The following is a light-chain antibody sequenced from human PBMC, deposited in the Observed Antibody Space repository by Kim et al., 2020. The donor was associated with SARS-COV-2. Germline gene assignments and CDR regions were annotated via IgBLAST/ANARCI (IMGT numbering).Light chain of an antibody. CDR3: NSRDSNDNVV. J-gene: IGLJ2*01. CDR2: GKN. V-gene: IGLV3-19*01. CDR1: SLRSYY. Sequence: VALGQTVRITCQGDSLRSYYATWYHQKPGQAPILVIYGKNNRPSGIPDRFSGSSSGNTASLPITGTQAGDEADYYCNSRDSNDNVVFGGGTQLTVL.